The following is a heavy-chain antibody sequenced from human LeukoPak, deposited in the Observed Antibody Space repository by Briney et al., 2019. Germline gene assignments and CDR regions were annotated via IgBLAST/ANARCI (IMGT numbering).Heavy chain of an antibody. Sequence: GGPLRLSCAASGFNFTTYWMSWVRQAPGKGLEWVSYISSSGSTIYYADSVKGRFTISRDNAKNSMYLQMNSLRAEDTAVYYCARDQAGYSSSLYSLSGYMDVWGKGTTVTISS. D-gene: IGHD6-13*01. V-gene: IGHV3-48*04. CDR1: GFNFTTYW. CDR3: ARDQAGYSSSLYSLSGYMDV. CDR2: ISSSGSTI. J-gene: IGHJ6*03.